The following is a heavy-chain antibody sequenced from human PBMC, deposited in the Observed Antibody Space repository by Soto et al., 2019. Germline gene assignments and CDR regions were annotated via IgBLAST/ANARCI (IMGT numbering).Heavy chain of an antibody. V-gene: IGHV3-30-3*01. Sequence: RLRRGASEFKCRSHAVHRVRQDPGKGLEWVAVISYDGSNKYYADSVKGRFTISRDNSKNTLYLQMNSLRAEDTAVYYCARDPLWGTAMVLWYFDLWGRGTLVTVSS. J-gene: IGHJ2*01. CDR2: ISYDGSNK. D-gene: IGHD5-18*01. CDR3: ARDPLWGTAMVLWYFDL. CDR1: EFKCRSHA.